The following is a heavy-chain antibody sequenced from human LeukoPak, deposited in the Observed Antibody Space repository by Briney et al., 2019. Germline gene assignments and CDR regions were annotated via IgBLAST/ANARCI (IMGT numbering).Heavy chain of an antibody. CDR1: GFTFDDYG. V-gene: IGHV3-20*04. Sequence: GGSLRLSCAASGFTFDDYGMSWVRQAPGKGLEWVSGINWNGGSIGYADSVKGRFTISRDNAKNSLYLQMNSLRAEDTALYYCARYGQLVTSYYYYMDVWGKGTPVTVSS. CDR2: INWNGGSI. D-gene: IGHD6-6*01. J-gene: IGHJ6*03. CDR3: ARYGQLVTSYYYYMDV.